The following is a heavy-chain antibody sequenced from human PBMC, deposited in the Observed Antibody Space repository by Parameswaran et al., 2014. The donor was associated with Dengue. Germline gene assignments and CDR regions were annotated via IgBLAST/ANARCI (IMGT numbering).Heavy chain of an antibody. CDR2: IIPIFGTA. D-gene: IGHD1-1*01. J-gene: IGHJ5*02. Sequence: RLVRQAPGQGLEWMGGIIPIFGTANYAQKFQGRVTITADESTSTAYMELSSLRSEDTAVYYCARVDGQPTFNWFDPWGQGTLVTVSS. V-gene: IGHV1-69*01. CDR3: ARVDGQPTFNWFDP.